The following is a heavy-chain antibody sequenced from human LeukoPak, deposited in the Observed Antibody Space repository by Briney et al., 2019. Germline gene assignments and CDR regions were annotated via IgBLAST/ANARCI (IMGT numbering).Heavy chain of an antibody. V-gene: IGHV3-23*01. CDR1: GFTFSSYA. Sequence: GGSLRLSCAASGFTFSSYAMSWVRQAPGKGLEWVSIISGSGGTTYNADSVKGRFTISRDNAKNSLFLQMNSLRAEDTAVYYCARVLRYCSGGNCYSGGLGYMDVWGKGTTVTISS. CDR2: ISGSGGTT. J-gene: IGHJ6*03. CDR3: ARVLRYCSGGNCYSGGLGYMDV. D-gene: IGHD2-15*01.